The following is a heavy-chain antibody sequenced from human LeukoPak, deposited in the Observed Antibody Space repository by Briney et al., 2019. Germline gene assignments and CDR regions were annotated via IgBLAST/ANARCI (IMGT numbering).Heavy chain of an antibody. D-gene: IGHD2-15*01. Sequence: PGRCLRLSCAASGFTFSSYGMHWVRKAPAKGLDCVAGLWNVGSNKYYADSVRTRFTSSRDKSKNTLYLQMNSLRAEHTAVYSCARDGRYCSGGSCSAGEYCGQGALVTVSS. J-gene: IGHJ4*02. CDR1: GFTFSSYG. CDR3: ARDGRYCSGGSCSAGEY. CDR2: LWNVGSNK. V-gene: IGHV3-33*01.